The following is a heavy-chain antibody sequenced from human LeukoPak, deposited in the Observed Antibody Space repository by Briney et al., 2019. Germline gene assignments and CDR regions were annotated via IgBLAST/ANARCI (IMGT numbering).Heavy chain of an antibody. V-gene: IGHV4-59*12. Sequence: SETLSLTCTVSGGSISGYYWNWIRQPPGKGLEWIGYIYYTGSTNYNPSLKSRVTISVDTSKNQFSLKLSSVTAADTAVYYCARDLYSSGWLGYYYGMDVWGQGTTVTVSS. CDR3: ARDLYSSGWLGYYYGMDV. CDR1: GGSISGYY. CDR2: IYYTGST. J-gene: IGHJ6*02. D-gene: IGHD6-19*01.